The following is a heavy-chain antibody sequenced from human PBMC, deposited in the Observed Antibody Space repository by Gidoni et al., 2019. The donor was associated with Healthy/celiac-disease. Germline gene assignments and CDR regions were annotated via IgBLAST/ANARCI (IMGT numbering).Heavy chain of an antibody. CDR3: TSRVEGYCSGGSCFGDLGMDV. J-gene: IGHJ6*02. CDR2: IRSKANSYAT. CDR1: GFTFSGPA. V-gene: IGHV3-73*02. D-gene: IGHD2-15*01. Sequence: EVQLVESGGGLVQPGGSLKLSCAASGFTFSGPAMHWVRQASGKGLEWVGRIRSKANSYATAYATSVKGRFTISRDDSKNTAYLQMNSLKTEDTAVYYCTSRVEGYCSGGSCFGDLGMDVWGQGTTVTVSS.